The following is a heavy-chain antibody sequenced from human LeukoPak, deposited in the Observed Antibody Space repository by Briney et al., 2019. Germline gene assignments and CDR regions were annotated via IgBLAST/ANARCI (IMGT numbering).Heavy chain of an antibody. CDR1: GFTFSRYW. CDR3: ASEIIFGSFDY. CDR2: IKQDGGEI. D-gene: IGHD3-3*01. V-gene: IGHV3-7*01. J-gene: IGHJ4*02. Sequence: GGSLRLSCAASGFTFSRYWMSWVRQAPGKGLEWVANIKQDGGEIYYVDSVKGRFTISRDNSKNTLYLQMNSLRAEDTAVYYCASEIIFGSFDYWGQGTLVIVSS.